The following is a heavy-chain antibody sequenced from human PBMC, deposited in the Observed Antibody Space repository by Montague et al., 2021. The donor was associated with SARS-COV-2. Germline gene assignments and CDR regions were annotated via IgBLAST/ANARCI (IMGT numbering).Heavy chain of an antibody. D-gene: IGHD3-3*01. CDR1: GFSLSTTGVG. Sequence: PALVKPTQTLTLTCTFSGFSLSTTGVGVGWIRQPPGKALEWLALIYWDDDKRYSPSLKSRLAITKDISKNQVVLTMTNMDPVDTATYYFAHRREIYDFWGGYDAVQKYDASKWFAPWGQGTLGTVS. CDR3: AHRREIYDFWGGYDAVQKYDASKWFAP. J-gene: IGHJ5*02. V-gene: IGHV2-5*02. CDR2: IYWDDDK.